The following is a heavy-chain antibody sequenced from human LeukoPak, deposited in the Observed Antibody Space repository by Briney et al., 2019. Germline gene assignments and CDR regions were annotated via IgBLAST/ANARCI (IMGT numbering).Heavy chain of an antibody. Sequence: PGGSLRLSCAASGFTVSSNYMSWVRQAPGKGLEWVSAISGSGGDTYYADSVKGRFTISRDNSKATLYLQMDSLRAEDTAVYYCAKNIAGGAMGPATGWGQGTLVTVSS. D-gene: IGHD1-1*01. CDR1: GFTVSSNY. CDR3: AKNIAGGAMGPATG. V-gene: IGHV3-23*01. CDR2: ISGSGGDT. J-gene: IGHJ4*02.